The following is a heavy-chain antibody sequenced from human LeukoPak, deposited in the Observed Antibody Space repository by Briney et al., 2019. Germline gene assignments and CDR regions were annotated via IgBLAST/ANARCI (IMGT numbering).Heavy chain of an antibody. CDR2: ISSSSSYI. Sequence: GGSLRLSCAASGFTFSSYSMNWVRQAPGKGLEWVSSISSSSSYIYYADSVKGRFTISRDNAKNSLYLQMSSLRAEDTAVYYCARAPVGATDPFDYWGQGTLVTVSS. CDR1: GFTFSSYS. J-gene: IGHJ4*02. D-gene: IGHD1-26*01. CDR3: ARAPVGATDPFDY. V-gene: IGHV3-21*01.